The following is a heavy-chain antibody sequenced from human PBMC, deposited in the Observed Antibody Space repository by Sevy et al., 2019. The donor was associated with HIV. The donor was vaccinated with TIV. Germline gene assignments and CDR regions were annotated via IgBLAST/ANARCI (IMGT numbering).Heavy chain of an antibody. D-gene: IGHD3-10*01. CDR1: GFTFNSYT. CDR3: ARPYGSGSWEAFDL. V-gene: IGHV3-21*01. CDR2: VSFASNYI. Sequence: GGSQRLSCAASGFTFNSYTMNWVRQAPGKGLEWVSSVSFASNYIYYADSVRGRFTISRDNAKNSLYLQMNSLRAEDTAVYYCARPYGSGSWEAFDLWGQGTMVTVSS. J-gene: IGHJ3*01.